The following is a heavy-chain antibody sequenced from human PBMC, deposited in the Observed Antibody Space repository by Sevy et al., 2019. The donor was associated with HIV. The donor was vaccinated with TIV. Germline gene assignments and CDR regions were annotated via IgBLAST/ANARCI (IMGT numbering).Heavy chain of an antibody. CDR2: IYYSGST. D-gene: IGHD6-13*01. V-gene: IGHV4-59*01. CDR1: GGSISSYY. CDR3: ASVADDSSSWFDYYYYYMDV. Sequence: SETLSLTCTVSGGSISSYYWSWIRQPPGKGLEWIGYIYYSGSTNYNPSLKSRVTISVDTSKNQFSLKLSSVTAADTAVYYCASVADDSSSWFDYYYYYMDVSGKGTTVTVSS. J-gene: IGHJ6*03.